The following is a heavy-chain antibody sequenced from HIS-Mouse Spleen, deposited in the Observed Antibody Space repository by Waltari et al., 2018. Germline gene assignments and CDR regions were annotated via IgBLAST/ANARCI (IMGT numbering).Heavy chain of an antibody. D-gene: IGHD3-22*01. Sequence: QVQLVESGGGVVQPGRSLRLSCAASGFTFSSYGMHWVRQAPGNGLGWVAVISYDGSNKYYADSVKGRFTISRDNSKNTLYLQMNSLRAEDTAVYYCAKDRLYDSSGYYFDAFDIWGQGTMVTVSS. V-gene: IGHV3-30*18. CDR1: GFTFSSYG. CDR2: ISYDGSNK. CDR3: AKDRLYDSSGYYFDAFDI. J-gene: IGHJ3*02.